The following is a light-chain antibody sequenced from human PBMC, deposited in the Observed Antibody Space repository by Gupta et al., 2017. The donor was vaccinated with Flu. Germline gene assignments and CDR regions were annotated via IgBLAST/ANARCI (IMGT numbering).Light chain of an antibody. CDR3: QSYDNTRSGWV. CDR2: DTN. V-gene: IGLV1-40*01. J-gene: IGLJ3*02. CDR1: SSNIAASYR. Sequence: QPVLTQPPPVSGAPGQRVPISCPGTSSNIAASYRVHWYQQLPGTAPKLLIYDTNKRPSGVPDRFSGSKSGTAASLAITGLQAEDEADYYCQSYDNTRSGWVCGGGTKLTVL.